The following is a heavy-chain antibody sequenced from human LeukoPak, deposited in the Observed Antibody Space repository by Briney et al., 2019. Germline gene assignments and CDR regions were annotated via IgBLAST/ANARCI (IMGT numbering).Heavy chain of an antibody. V-gene: IGHV1-46*01. Sequence: GASVKVSCKASGYTFTNYYIHWVREAPGQGLEWMGIINPSSGSTSYAQKFQDRVTVTRDTSTSTLYLELSSLWSEDTAVYYCARGGSGSHYSPFDYWGQGTLVTVSS. J-gene: IGHJ4*02. D-gene: IGHD3-10*01. CDR2: INPSSGST. CDR3: ARGGSGSHYSPFDY. CDR1: GYTFTNYY.